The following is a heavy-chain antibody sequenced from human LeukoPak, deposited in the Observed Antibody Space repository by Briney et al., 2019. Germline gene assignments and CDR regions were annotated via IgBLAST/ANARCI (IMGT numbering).Heavy chain of an antibody. CDR2: VKPDGSDK. Sequence: GGSLRLSCAASGFIFSSSWMSWVRQAPGKGLEWVANVKPDGSDKYYMDSVKGRFTISRDNAENSLYLQMSSLRAEDTAVYYCAKSSYYDSSGYYREYYFDYWGQGTLVTVSS. CDR1: GFIFSSSW. V-gene: IGHV3-7*03. D-gene: IGHD3-22*01. CDR3: AKSSYYDSSGYYREYYFDY. J-gene: IGHJ4*02.